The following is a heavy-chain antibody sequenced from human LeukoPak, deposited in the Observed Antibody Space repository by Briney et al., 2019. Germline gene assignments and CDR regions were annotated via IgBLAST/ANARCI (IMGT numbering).Heavy chain of an antibody. Sequence: PGGSLRLSCAASGFTFSSYAMHWVRQAPGKGLEWVAVISYDGSNKYYADSVKGRFTISRDNAKNSLYLQMNSLRAEDTAVYYCARDNYGGNSALYYYYYMDVWGKGTTVTVSS. CDR1: GFTFSSYA. V-gene: IGHV3-30*04. CDR2: ISYDGSNK. CDR3: ARDNYGGNSALYYYYYMDV. J-gene: IGHJ6*03. D-gene: IGHD4-23*01.